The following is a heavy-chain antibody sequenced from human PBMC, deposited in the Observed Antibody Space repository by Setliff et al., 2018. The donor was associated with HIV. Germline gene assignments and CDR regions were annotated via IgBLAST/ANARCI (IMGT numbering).Heavy chain of an antibody. CDR1: GYTFTSYY. Sequence: ASVKVSYKVSGYTFTSYYMHWVRQAPGQGLEWMGIINPSGDSTSYAQKFQGIVAMTRDTSTNTVYMELSSLRSEDTAVYYCARLGDFWSGYYYFDYWGQGTLVTVSS. CDR2: INPSGDST. D-gene: IGHD3-3*01. J-gene: IGHJ4*02. V-gene: IGHV1-46*01. CDR3: ARLGDFWSGYYYFDY.